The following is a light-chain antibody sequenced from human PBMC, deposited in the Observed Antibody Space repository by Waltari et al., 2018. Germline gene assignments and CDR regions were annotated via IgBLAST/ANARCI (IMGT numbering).Light chain of an antibody. V-gene: IGLV4-69*02. CDR2: VNSDGSH. Sequence: LVLTQSPSASASLGAAVKLTCTLSSGHSSNVIAWHQQQPEKGPRFLMKVNSDGSHSKGDEIPARFSGSSSGAERYITISSLQSEDEADYYCQTGGHGTWVFGGGTKLTVL. CDR1: SGHSSNV. CDR3: QTGGHGTWV. J-gene: IGLJ3*02.